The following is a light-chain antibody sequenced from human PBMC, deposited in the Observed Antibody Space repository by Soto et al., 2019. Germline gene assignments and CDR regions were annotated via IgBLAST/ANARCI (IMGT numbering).Light chain of an antibody. Sequence: DIRMTQSPSNLSASVGDKVTITCRASQSISSWLAWYQQKPGKAPKLLIYDASSLESGVPQRFSGSGSGTEFTHTICSLQTDDFSTYYCQQYHSYWTYGQGTKVDIK. V-gene: IGKV1-5*01. CDR1: QSISSW. J-gene: IGKJ1*01. CDR3: QQYHSYWT. CDR2: DAS.